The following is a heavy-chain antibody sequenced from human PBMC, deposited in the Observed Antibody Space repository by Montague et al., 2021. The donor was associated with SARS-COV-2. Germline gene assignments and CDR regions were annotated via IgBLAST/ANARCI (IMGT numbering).Heavy chain of an antibody. CDR1: GGPFSGYY. CDR3: ARLGFVELWLNLGWFDP. J-gene: IGHJ5*02. Sequence: SETLSLTCAVYGGPFSGYYWSWIRQPPGKGPEWIGTVYYSGSTNYNPSLKSRVTMPVDTSKNQFSLELRSVTAADTAVYYCARLGFVELWLNLGWFDPWGQGTLVTVSS. V-gene: IGHV4-34*01. CDR2: VYYSGST. D-gene: IGHD3-16*02.